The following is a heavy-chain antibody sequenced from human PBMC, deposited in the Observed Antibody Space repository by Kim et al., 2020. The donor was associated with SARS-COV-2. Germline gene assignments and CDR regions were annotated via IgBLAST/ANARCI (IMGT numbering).Heavy chain of an antibody. J-gene: IGHJ4*02. CDR1: GYTFNSYN. CDR2: VSAYSGDT. CDR3: ARALVGATAFDF. V-gene: IGHV1-18*01. D-gene: IGHD1-1*01. Sequence: ASVKVSCKASGYTFNSYNINWVRQAPGQGLEWMGWVSAYSGDTNYAQNLQGRATMTTDTSTSTAYMELRSLRSDDTAVYYCARALVGATAFDFWGQGILVTVSS.